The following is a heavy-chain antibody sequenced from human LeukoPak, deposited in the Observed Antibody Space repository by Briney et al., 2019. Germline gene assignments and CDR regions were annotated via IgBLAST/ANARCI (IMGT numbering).Heavy chain of an antibody. V-gene: IGHV4-4*07. CDR1: GGSISSYY. D-gene: IGHD6-13*01. Sequence: SETLSLTCTVSGGSISSYYWSWIRQPAGKGLEWIGRIYTSGSTNYNPSLKSRVTMSVDTSKNQFFLRLSSVTAADTAVYYCARVVQQNYYYYYMDVWGKGTTVTISS. J-gene: IGHJ6*03. CDR2: IYTSGST. CDR3: ARVVQQNYYYYYMDV.